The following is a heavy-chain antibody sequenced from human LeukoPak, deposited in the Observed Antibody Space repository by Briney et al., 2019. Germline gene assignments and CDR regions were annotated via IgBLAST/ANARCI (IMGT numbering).Heavy chain of an antibody. CDR2: INSDGSST. Sequence: GGSLRLSCAASGFTFSSYWMHWVRQAPGKGLVWVSRINSDGSSTSYADSVKGRFTISRDNAKNSLYLQMNSLRAEDTAVYYCARVSQQNTIFGVVIIRLDAFDIWGQGTMVTVSS. CDR3: ARVSQQNTIFGVVIIRLDAFDI. D-gene: IGHD3-3*01. V-gene: IGHV3-74*01. J-gene: IGHJ3*02. CDR1: GFTFSSYW.